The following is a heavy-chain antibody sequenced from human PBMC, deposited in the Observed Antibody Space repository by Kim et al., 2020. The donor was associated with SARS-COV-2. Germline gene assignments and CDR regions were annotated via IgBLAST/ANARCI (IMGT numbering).Heavy chain of an antibody. J-gene: IGHJ5*02. Sequence: GGSLRLSCAASGFTFSSYWMHWVRQAPGKGLVWVSRINSDGSSTSAAASVKGRFTISRDNAKNTLYLQMNSLRAEDAAVYYCARDTAVPGSNWFDPWGQGTLVTVSS. V-gene: IGHV3-74*01. D-gene: IGHD6-19*01. CDR3: ARDTAVPGSNWFDP. CDR2: INSDGSST. CDR1: GFTFSSYW.